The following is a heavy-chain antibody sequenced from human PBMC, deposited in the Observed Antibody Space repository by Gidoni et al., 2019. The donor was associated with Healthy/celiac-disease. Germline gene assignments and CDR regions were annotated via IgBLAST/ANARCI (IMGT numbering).Heavy chain of an antibody. Sequence: QLQLQESGPGLVKPSETLSLTCTVSGGSISSSDYYWGWVRQPPGKGLEWIVTIYYRGDTYYNPSLKSRVTISVDMSRNQFSLWLTSVTAADTAMYYCARDVRYSSSWSHFDYWGQGILVTVSS. CDR1: GGSISSSDYY. V-gene: IGHV4-39*07. J-gene: IGHJ4*02. D-gene: IGHD6-13*01. CDR3: ARDVRYSSSWSHFDY. CDR2: IYYRGDT.